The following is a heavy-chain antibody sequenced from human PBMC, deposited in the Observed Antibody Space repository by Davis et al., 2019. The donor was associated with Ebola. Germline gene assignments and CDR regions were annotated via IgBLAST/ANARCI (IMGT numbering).Heavy chain of an antibody. D-gene: IGHD2-15*01. Sequence: PGGSLRLSCAASGFTFGTHWMHWVRQAPGKGLVWVSRINSDGSATNYADSVNGRFTISRDNTKNTLYLQLNSLTSEDTAVYYCAKETHRYCSGGTCYSFDHWGQGTLVTVSS. CDR2: INSDGSAT. V-gene: IGHV3-74*01. CDR3: AKETHRYCSGGTCYSFDH. J-gene: IGHJ4*02. CDR1: GFTFGTHW.